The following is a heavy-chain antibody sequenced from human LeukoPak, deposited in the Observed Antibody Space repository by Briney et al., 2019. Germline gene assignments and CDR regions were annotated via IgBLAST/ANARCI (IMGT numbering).Heavy chain of an antibody. J-gene: IGHJ4*02. CDR3: ASSGWYGGGKVDY. D-gene: IGHD6-19*01. V-gene: IGHV3-7*01. Sequence: GGSLRLSCAASGFTFSSYWMSWVRQAPGKGLEWVANIKQDGSEKYYVDSVKGRFTISRDNAKNSLYLQMNSLRAEDTAVYYCASSGWYGGGKVDYWGQGTLVTVSS. CDR2: IKQDGSEK. CDR1: GFTFSSYW.